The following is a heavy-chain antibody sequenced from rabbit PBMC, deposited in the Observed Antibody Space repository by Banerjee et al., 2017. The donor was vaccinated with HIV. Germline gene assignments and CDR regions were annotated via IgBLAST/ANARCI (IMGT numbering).Heavy chain of an antibody. CDR1: GFSFSGSYD. J-gene: IGHJ3*01. V-gene: IGHV1S45*01. Sequence: QEQLVESGGGLVQPEGSLTLTCTASGFSFSGSYDISWVRQAPGKGLEWIGLIYIGSGNTWYASWAKGRFTISETSSTTVTLQMTSLAAADTATYFCARSAGSADYSYDLWGQGTLVTVS. CDR3: ARSAGSADYSYDL. CDR2: IYIGSGNT. D-gene: IGHD4-2*01.